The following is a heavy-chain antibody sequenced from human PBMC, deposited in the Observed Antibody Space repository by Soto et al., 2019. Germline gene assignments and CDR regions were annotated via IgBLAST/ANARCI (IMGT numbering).Heavy chain of an antibody. CDR3: ARAMWFGELTIDY. Sequence: ASVKVSCKASGYTFTGYYMHWVRQAPGQGLEWMGWINPNSGGTNYAQKFQGRVTMTRDTSISTAYMELSRLRSDDTAVYYCARAMWFGELTIDYWGQGTLVTVSS. CDR1: GYTFTGYY. J-gene: IGHJ4*02. V-gene: IGHV1-2*02. D-gene: IGHD3-10*01. CDR2: INPNSGGT.